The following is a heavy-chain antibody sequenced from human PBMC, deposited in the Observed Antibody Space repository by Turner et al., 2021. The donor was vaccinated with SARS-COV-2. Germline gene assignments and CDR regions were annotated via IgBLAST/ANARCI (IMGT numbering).Heavy chain of an antibody. J-gene: IGHJ4*02. Sequence: QVQLVESGGGVVQPGRSLRLSCAASGFTFSSYGMHWVRKAPGKGLECVALISYDGSNKYYADSVKGRFTISRDNSKNTLYLQMNSLRAEDTAVYYCAKDLGSGWHWGQGTLVTVSS. CDR1: GFTFSSYG. V-gene: IGHV3-30*18. CDR3: AKDLGSGWH. CDR2: ISYDGSNK. D-gene: IGHD6-19*01.